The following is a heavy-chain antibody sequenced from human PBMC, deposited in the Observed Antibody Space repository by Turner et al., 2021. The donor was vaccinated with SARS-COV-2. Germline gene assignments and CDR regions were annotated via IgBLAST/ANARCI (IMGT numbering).Heavy chain of an antibody. Sequence: QLQLQESGPGLVKPSETLSLTCSFCGGSISSSSYYWGWIRQPPGKGPEWIGRVYYRGTNYYNPSLESRVTISVDTSNNQFSLKLKSVTAADTAVYYCARVKSTVTTYYYYYMDVWGKGTTVTVSS. CDR1: GGSISSSSYY. D-gene: IGHD4-4*01. CDR2: VYYRGTN. V-gene: IGHV4-39*01. J-gene: IGHJ6*03. CDR3: ARVKSTVTTYYYYYMDV.